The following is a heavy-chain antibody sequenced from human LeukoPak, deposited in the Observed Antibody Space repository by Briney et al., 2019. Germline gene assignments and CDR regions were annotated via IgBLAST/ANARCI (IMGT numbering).Heavy chain of an antibody. V-gene: IGHV3-33*01. CDR3: ARDSSGPTYDMDV. J-gene: IGHJ6*02. CDR2: IWYDGSNK. Sequence: PGRSLRLSCAASGFTFSSYGMHWVRQAPGKGLEWVAVIWYDGSNKYYADSVKGRFTISRDNSKNTLYLQMNSLRAEDTAVYYCARDSSGPTYDMDVWGQGTTVTVSS. D-gene: IGHD2-15*01. CDR1: GFTFSSYG.